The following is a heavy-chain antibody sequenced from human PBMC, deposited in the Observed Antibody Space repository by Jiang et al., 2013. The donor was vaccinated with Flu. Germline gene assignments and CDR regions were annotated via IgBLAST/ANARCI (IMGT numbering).Heavy chain of an antibody. J-gene: IGHJ4*02. D-gene: IGHD6-13*01. CDR2: INTNTGSP. CDR3: ARGYSSNWYYFDY. CDR1: GYTFPNHA. Sequence: QSGSELKKSGASVNISCEASGYTFPNHAMSWVRQAPGQGLEWMGRINTNTGSPTYAQGFTGRFVFSLDTSVSTAYLQINSLKAEDTAVYYCARGYSSNWYYFDYWGQGTLVTVSS. V-gene: IGHV7-4-1*02.